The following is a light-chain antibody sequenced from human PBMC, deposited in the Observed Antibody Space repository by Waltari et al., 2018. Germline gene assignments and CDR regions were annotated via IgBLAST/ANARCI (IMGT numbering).Light chain of an antibody. Sequence: ETVLTQSPATLSLSPGAMATLSCRASHDIDTFLAWYQQKPGQAPRLLIYDASNRASGVPGRFTGRGSGTDFSLTIASLEPEDFAVYYCQQRDNWPLSFGGGTRVEIK. CDR3: QQRDNWPLS. J-gene: IGKJ4*01. CDR2: DAS. CDR1: HDIDTF. V-gene: IGKV3D-11*01.